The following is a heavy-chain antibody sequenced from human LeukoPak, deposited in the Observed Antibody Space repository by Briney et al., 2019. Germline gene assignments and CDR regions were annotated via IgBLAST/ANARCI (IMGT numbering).Heavy chain of an antibody. V-gene: IGHV4-39*01. Sequence: NTSETLSLTCTVSGGSISSSSYYWGWIRQPPGKGLEWIGSIYYSGSTYYNPSLKSRVTISVDTSKNQFSLKLSSVTAADTAVYYCARRGLRYFDWQGEGNGDAFDIWGQGTMVTVSS. CDR1: GGSISSSSYY. D-gene: IGHD3-9*01. CDR3: ARRGLRYFDWQGEGNGDAFDI. J-gene: IGHJ3*02. CDR2: IYYSGST.